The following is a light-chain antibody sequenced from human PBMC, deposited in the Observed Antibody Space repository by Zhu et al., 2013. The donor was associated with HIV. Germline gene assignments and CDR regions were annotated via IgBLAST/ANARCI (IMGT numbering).Light chain of an antibody. Sequence: SYDLTQPFSVSVSPGQTASITCSGDKLGDKYVSWYQQKTGQSPVLVIYQDNKRSSGIPERFSGSNSGNTATLTISGTQAMDEADYYCGAWDDNLSGSWLFGGGTKLTVL. J-gene: IGLJ3*02. CDR1: KLGDKY. V-gene: IGLV3-1*01. CDR3: GAWDDNLSGSWL. CDR2: QDN.